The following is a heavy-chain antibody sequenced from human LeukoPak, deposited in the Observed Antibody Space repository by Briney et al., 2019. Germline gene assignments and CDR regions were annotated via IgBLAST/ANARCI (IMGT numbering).Heavy chain of an antibody. Sequence: TSETLSLTCTVSGYSISSNYYWGWIRQPPGKGLEWIGSIYYSGSTYYNPSLRSRVTISVDTSKNQFSLKLSSVTAADTAVYYCARAYYDYVWGTYHDAFDIWGQGTMVTVSS. CDR1: GYSISSNYY. CDR2: IYYSGST. CDR3: ARAYYDYVWGTYHDAFDI. D-gene: IGHD3-16*02. V-gene: IGHV4-38-2*02. J-gene: IGHJ3*02.